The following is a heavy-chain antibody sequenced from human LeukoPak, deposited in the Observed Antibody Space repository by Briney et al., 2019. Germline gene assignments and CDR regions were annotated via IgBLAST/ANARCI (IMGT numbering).Heavy chain of an antibody. J-gene: IGHJ6*03. D-gene: IGHD2-21*02. CDR2: IIPILGIA. V-gene: IGHV1-69*04. Sequence: SVKVSCKASGGTFSSYAISWVRQAPGQGLEWMGRIIPILGIANYAQKFQGRVTITADKSTSTAYMELSSLRSEDTAVYYCARAGGSSDNNYMDVWGKGTTVTVSS. CDR3: ARAGGSSDNNYMDV. CDR1: GGTFSSYA.